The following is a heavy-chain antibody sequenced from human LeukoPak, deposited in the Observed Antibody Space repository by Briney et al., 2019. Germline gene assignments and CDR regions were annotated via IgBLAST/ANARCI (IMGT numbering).Heavy chain of an antibody. CDR3: ASAAYSGAC. CDR2: IIPIFGTT. D-gene: IGHD5-12*01. Sequence: ASVKVSCKASGGTFTSYAISWVRQAPGQGLEWMGGIIPIFGTTNYAQKFQGRVTITADESTSTAYMELISLRSEDTAVYYCASAAYSGACWGQGTLVTVSS. V-gene: IGHV1-69*13. J-gene: IGHJ4*02. CDR1: GGTFTSYA.